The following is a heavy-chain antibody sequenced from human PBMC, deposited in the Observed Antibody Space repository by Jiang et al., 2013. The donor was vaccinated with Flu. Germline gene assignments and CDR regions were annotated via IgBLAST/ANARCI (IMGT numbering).Heavy chain of an antibody. D-gene: IGHD3-22*01. CDR2: ISLSGNT. Sequence: GPGLVKPSGTLSLTCAVSDGSISSSVWWSWVRQPPGKGLEWIGEISLSGNTNYSPSLSSRVTISIDKSKNQFSLKLNSVTAADTAVYYCARETSHTGYYHDTSGYQAYFDYWGQGTLVTVSS. V-gene: IGHV4-4*02. CDR3: ARETSHTGYYHDTSGYQAYFDY. CDR1: DGSISSSVW. J-gene: IGHJ4*02.